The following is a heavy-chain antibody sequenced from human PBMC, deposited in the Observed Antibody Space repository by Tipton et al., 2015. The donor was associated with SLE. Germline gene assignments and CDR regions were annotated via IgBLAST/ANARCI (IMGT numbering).Heavy chain of an antibody. CDR3: ARDFVGYSSPDTAFDI. D-gene: IGHD6-13*01. CDR1: GGSISSSSYY. CDR2: IYYSGST. V-gene: IGHV4-39*07. Sequence: TLSLTSTVSGGSISSSSYYWGWIRQPPGKGLEWIGSIYYSGSTYYNPSLKSRVTISVDTSKNQFSLKLSSVTAADTAAYYCARDFVGYSSPDTAFDIWGQGTMVTVSS. J-gene: IGHJ3*02.